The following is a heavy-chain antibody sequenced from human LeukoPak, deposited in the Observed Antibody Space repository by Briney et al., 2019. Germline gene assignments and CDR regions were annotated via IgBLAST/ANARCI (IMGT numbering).Heavy chain of an antibody. J-gene: IGHJ4*02. CDR3: ARDLRGSGTPTPPGGY. Sequence: GGSLRLSCAASGFTFSDYYMSWIRQAPGKGLEWVSYISSSGSTIYYADSVKGRFTISRGNAKNSLYLQMNSLRAEDTAVYYCARDLRGSGTPTPPGGYWGQGTLVTVSS. V-gene: IGHV3-11*01. CDR2: ISSSGSTI. CDR1: GFTFSDYY. D-gene: IGHD3-10*01.